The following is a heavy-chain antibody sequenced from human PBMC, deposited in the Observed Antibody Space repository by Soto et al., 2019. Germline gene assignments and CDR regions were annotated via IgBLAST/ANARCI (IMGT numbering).Heavy chain of an antibody. D-gene: IGHD3-10*01. J-gene: IGHJ4*02. CDR1: NGSVSFYY. CDR2: IYTGGST. V-gene: IGHV4-4*07. CDR3: ARYYWSLRYFDY. Sequence: SETLSLTCTVSNGSVSFYYWSWIRQPAGKGLKWIGRIYTGGSTNYNPSLKSRVTMSMDTSKNQFSLKLTSVTAADTAVYYCARYYWSLRYFDYWGQGTMVTVSS.